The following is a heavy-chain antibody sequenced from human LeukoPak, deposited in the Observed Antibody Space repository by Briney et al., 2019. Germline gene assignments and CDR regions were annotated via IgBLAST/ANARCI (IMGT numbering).Heavy chain of an antibody. Sequence: QPGGSLRLSCAASGFTLSSYEMNWVRQAPGKGLEWVSYISSSGSTIYYADSVKGRFTISRDNAKNSLYLQMNSLRAEDTAVYYCARGAGGSYEGAFDIWGQGTMVTVSS. CDR1: GFTLSSYE. V-gene: IGHV3-48*03. CDR3: ARGAGGSYEGAFDI. D-gene: IGHD1-26*01. CDR2: ISSSGSTI. J-gene: IGHJ3*02.